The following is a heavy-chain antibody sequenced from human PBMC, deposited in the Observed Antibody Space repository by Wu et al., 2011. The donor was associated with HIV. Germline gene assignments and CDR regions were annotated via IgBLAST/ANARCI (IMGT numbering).Heavy chain of an antibody. Sequence: QLVQSGAEVKKPGSSVKVSVRLLEAPSAAMLSAGCDTAPGQGLEWMGRIIPIFGTANYAQKFQGRVTITADKSTSTAYMELSSLRSEDTAVYYCATEPEYYYGSGSYYTNWGQGTLVTVSS. V-gene: IGHV1-69*06. CDR3: ATEPEYYYGSGSYYTN. D-gene: IGHD3-10*01. CDR1: EAPSAAML. J-gene: IGHJ4*02. CDR2: IIPIFGTA.